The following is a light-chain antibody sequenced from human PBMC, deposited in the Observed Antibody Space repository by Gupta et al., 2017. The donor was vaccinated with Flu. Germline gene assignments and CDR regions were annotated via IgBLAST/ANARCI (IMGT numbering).Light chain of an antibody. V-gene: IGKV1-39*01. Sequence: DIQMTQSPSSLSASVGDRVTITCRASQSISSYLNWYQQKPGKAPKLLIYAASSLQSGVPSRFSGSGSGTDFTLIISSLQPEDFATYYCQQSDSTPLTFGQGTRLEIK. J-gene: IGKJ5*01. CDR3: QQSDSTPLT. CDR2: AAS. CDR1: QSISSY.